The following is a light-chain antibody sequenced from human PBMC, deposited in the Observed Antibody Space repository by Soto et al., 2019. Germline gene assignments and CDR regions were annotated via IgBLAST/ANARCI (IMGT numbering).Light chain of an antibody. V-gene: IGKV3-15*01. CDR1: QSVSSS. CDR2: GAS. CDR3: PQDNNWPPFT. J-gene: IGKJ3*01. Sequence: EIVMTQSPATLSVSPGERVTLSCSASQSVSSSLAWYQQKPGQAPRLLIYGASTRATGIPARFSGSGSGTECTLNIVRLPSDDCAVYYCPQDNNWPPFTFGPGTKGDIQ.